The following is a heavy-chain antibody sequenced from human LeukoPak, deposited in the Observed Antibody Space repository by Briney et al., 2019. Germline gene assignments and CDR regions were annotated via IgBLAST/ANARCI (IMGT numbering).Heavy chain of an antibody. CDR3: ARERRGSGSYYNNRFDY. CDR2: IIPIFGTA. CDR1: GGTFSSYA. D-gene: IGHD3-10*01. V-gene: IGHV1-69*13. Sequence: ASVKVSCKASGGTFSSYAISWVRQAPGQGLEWMGGIIPIFGTANYAQKFQGRVTITADESTSTAYMELSSLRSEDTAVYYCARERRGSGSYYNNRFDYWGQGTLVTVYS. J-gene: IGHJ4*02.